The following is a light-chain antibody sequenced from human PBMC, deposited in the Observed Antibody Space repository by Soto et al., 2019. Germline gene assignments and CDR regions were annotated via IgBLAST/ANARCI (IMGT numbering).Light chain of an antibody. CDR2: QDY. V-gene: IGLV3-1*01. Sequence: SYELTQPPSVSVSPGQTASITCSGNKLGNKNVCWYQQKTGQSPVLFIYQDYLRPSGVPERFSGSNSGNTATLTISWTQAMDDADYYCQAWDTGTVIFGGGTKLTVL. CDR3: QAWDTGTVI. J-gene: IGLJ2*01. CDR1: KLGNKN.